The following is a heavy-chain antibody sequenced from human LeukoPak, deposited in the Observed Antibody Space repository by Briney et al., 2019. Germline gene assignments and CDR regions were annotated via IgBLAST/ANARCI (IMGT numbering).Heavy chain of an antibody. D-gene: IGHD3-22*01. CDR3: AADPSLVYDSSGYYYRYYYYYYGMDV. V-gene: IGHV1-58*01. CDR2: IVVGSGNT. CDR1: GFTVTSSA. J-gene: IGHJ6*02. Sequence: SVKVSCKASGFTVTSSAVQWVRQARGQRLEWIGWIVVGSGNTNYAQKFQERVTITRDMSTSTAYMELSSLRSEDTAVYYCAADPSLVYDSSGYYYRYYYYYYGMDVWGQGTTVTVSS.